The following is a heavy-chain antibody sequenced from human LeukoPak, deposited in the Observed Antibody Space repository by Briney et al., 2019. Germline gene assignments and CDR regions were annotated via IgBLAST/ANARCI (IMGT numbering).Heavy chain of an antibody. CDR2: ISDSSNTI. CDR3: ARNTPTYSTPEY. V-gene: IGHV3-48*01. CDR1: GFTFNSYS. J-gene: IGHJ4*02. Sequence: HAGGSLRPSCAASGFTFNSYSMNWVRQAPGKGLEWVSYISDSSNTIYYAGSVKGRFTISRDNAKNSLYLQMNSLRAEDTAMYYCARNTPTYSTPEYWGQGTLVTVSS. D-gene: IGHD5-18*01.